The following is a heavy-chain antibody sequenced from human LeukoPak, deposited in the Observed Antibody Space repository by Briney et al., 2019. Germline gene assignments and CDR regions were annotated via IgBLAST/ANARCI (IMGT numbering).Heavy chain of an antibody. J-gene: IGHJ4*02. CDR2: IIPILGIA. CDR3: ASSPYSGSYYVAGYFDY. D-gene: IGHD1-26*01. V-gene: IGHV1-69*04. CDR1: GGTFSIYA. Sequence: APVNLSCKASGGTFSIYAISWVRQAPGQGLEWMGRIIPILGIANYAQKFQGRVTITADKSTSTAYMELSSLRSEDTAVYYCASSPYSGSYYVAGYFDYWGQGTLVTVSS.